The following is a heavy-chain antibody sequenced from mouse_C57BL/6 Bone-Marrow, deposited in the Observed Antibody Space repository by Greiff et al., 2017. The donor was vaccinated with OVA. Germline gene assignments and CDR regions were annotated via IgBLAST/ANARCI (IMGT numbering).Heavy chain of an antibody. J-gene: IGHJ3*01. CDR1: GYTFTSYG. V-gene: IGHV1-81*01. CDR3: ARRYDYGSSPFAY. D-gene: IGHD1-1*01. Sequence: VQLQQSGAELVRPGASVKLSCKASGYTFTSYGISWVKQRTGQGLEWIGEIYPRSGNTYYNEKFKGKATLTADKSSSTAYMELRSLTSEDSAVYFCARRYDYGSSPFAYWGQGTLVTVSA. CDR2: IYPRSGNT.